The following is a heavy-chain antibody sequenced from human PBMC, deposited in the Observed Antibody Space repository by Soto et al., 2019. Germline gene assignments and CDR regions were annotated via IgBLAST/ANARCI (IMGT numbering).Heavy chain of an antibody. J-gene: IGHJ6*03. D-gene: IGHD3-3*01. V-gene: IGHV3-30*18. CDR2: ISYDGSNK. CDR1: GFTFSSYG. CDR3: AKEGIGYYDFWSDAGPYYYYCMDV. Sequence: PGGSLRLSCAASGFTFSSYGMHWVRQAPGKGLEWVAVISYDGSNKYYADSVKGRFTISRDNSKNTLYLQMNSLRAEDTAVYYCAKEGIGYYDFWSDAGPYYYYCMDVWGKGTTVTV.